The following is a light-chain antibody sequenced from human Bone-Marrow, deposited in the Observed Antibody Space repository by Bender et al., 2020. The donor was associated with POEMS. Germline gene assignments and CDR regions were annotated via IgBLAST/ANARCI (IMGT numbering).Light chain of an antibody. Sequence: QSALTQPASVSGSPGQSITLSCTGISSDLGSYSFVSWYQYNPGKAPKLMIYEVIKRPSGVSNRFSGSKSGNTASLTISGLQAEDEADYYCCSYAGSSTLWVFGGGTKLTVL. J-gene: IGLJ3*02. CDR3: CSYAGSSTLWV. CDR1: SSDLGSYSF. CDR2: EVI. V-gene: IGLV2-23*02.